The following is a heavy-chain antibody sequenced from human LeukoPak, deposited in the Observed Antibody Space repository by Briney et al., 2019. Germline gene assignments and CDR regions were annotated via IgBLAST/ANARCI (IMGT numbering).Heavy chain of an antibody. CDR1: GFTFSDFE. CDR2: ISTSGAST. Sequence: GGSLRLSCAASGFTFSDFEMNWVRQAPGKGLEWISYISTSGASTYYADSVKGRFTVSRDNAKNSMFLRMDTLRADDTAVYYCARERGYNYGYSGYYDQWGQGILLTVSS. J-gene: IGHJ4*02. D-gene: IGHD5-18*01. CDR3: ARERGYNYGYSGYYDQ. V-gene: IGHV3-48*03.